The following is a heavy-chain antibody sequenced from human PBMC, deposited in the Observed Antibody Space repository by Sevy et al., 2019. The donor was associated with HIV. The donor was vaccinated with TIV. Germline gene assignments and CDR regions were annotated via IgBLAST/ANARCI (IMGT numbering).Heavy chain of an antibody. CDR2: ISAYNGNT. CDR1: GYTFTSYG. D-gene: IGHD3-16*02. V-gene: IGHV1-18*01. J-gene: IGHJ3*02. CDR3: ARDKIMITFGGVIAQDAFDI. Sequence: GASVKVSCKASGYTFTSYGISWVRQAPGQGLEWMGWISAYNGNTNYAQKLQGRVTMTTDTSTSTAYMELRSLRSDDTAVYYCARDKIMITFGGVIAQDAFDIWGQGTMVTVSS.